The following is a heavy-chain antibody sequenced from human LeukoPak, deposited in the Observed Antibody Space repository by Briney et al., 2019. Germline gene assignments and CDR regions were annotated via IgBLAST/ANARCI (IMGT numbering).Heavy chain of an antibody. CDR2: ISGSGGYT. V-gene: IGHV3-23*01. Sequence: GGSLRLSCAASGFTFSSYWMSWVRQAPGKGLEWVLTISGSGGYTYYADSVKGRFTISRDNSKNTLYLQMNSLRAEDTAVYYCAKDEYFDWLSSTPHWGQGILVTVSS. CDR1: GFTFSSYW. CDR3: AKDEYFDWLSSTPH. D-gene: IGHD3-9*01. J-gene: IGHJ4*02.